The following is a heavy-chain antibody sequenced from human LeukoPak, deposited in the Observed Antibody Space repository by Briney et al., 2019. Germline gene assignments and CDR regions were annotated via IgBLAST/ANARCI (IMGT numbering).Heavy chain of an antibody. J-gene: IGHJ4*02. CDR3: ARVGGSSGWTNFDY. D-gene: IGHD6-19*01. CDR1: GYTFTGYY. CDR2: INPNSGGT. Sequence: ASVKVSCKASGYTFTGYYMHWVRQAPGQGLEWMGWINPNSGGTNYAQKFQGRVTMTRDTSISTAYMELSRLRSDDTAMYYCARVGGSSGWTNFDYWGQGTLVTVSS. V-gene: IGHV1-2*02.